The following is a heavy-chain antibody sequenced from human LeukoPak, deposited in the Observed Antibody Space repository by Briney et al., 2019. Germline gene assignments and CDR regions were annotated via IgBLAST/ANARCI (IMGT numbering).Heavy chain of an antibody. CDR3: ARGDAAMTPIDY. CDR1: GFTFSSYS. D-gene: IGHD5-18*01. J-gene: IGHJ4*02. V-gene: IGHV3-21*01. Sequence: GGSLTLSCAASGFTFSSYSMNWVRQAPGKGLEWVSSISSSSSYIYYADSVKGRFTISRDNAKNSLYLQMNSLRAEDTAVYYSARGDAAMTPIDYWGQGTLVTVSS. CDR2: ISSSSSYI.